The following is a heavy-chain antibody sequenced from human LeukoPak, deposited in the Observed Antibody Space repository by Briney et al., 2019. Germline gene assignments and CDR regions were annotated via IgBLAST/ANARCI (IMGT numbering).Heavy chain of an antibody. V-gene: IGHV1-69*13. CDR2: IIPIFGTA. Sequence: ASVKVSCKASGGTFSSYAISWVRQAPGQGLEWMGGIIPIFGTANYAQKFQGRVTITADESTSTAYMELSSLRSEDTAVYYCARDGVVPAAIIRRLRDYYYGMDVWGQGTTVTVSS. J-gene: IGHJ6*02. D-gene: IGHD2-2*01. CDR1: GGTFSSYA. CDR3: ARDGVVPAAIIRRLRDYYYGMDV.